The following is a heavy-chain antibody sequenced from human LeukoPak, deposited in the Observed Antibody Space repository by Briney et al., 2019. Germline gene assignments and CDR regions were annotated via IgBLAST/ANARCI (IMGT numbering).Heavy chain of an antibody. Sequence: GGSLRLSCAASGFTFSSYWMSWVRQAPGKGLEWVANIKQDGSEKYYVDSVKGRFTISRDNAKNSLYLQMNSLRAEDTAVYYCARDVMSGGGYDPHYGMDVWGQGTTVTVSS. D-gene: IGHD3-16*01. CDR2: IKQDGSEK. J-gene: IGHJ6*02. CDR3: ARDVMSGGGYDPHYGMDV. V-gene: IGHV3-7*01. CDR1: GFTFSSYW.